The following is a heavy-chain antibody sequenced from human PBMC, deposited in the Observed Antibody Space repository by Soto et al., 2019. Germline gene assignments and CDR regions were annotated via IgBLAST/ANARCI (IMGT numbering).Heavy chain of an antibody. CDR2: IYWDDDK. V-gene: IGHV2-5*02. Sequence: SGPTLVNPTQTLTLTCTFSGFSLSTSGVGVGWIRQPPGKALEWLALIYWDDDKRYSPSLKSRLTITKDTSKNQMVLTMTNMDPVDTATYYCAHVALGGSIYYYYYYGMDVWGQGTTVTVSS. CDR1: GFSLSTSGVG. J-gene: IGHJ6*02. CDR3: AHVALGGSIYYYYYYGMDV. D-gene: IGHD3-3*02.